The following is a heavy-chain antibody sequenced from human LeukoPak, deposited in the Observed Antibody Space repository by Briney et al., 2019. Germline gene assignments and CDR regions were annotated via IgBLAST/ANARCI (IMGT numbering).Heavy chain of an antibody. V-gene: IGHV1-8*03. CDR1: GGTFSSYA. D-gene: IGHD3-3*01. Sequence: GSSVKVSCKASGGTFSSYAINWVRQATGRGLEWMGCMNPNSGNTGYAQKFQGRVTITRNTSISTAYMELSSLRSEDTAVYYCARGRLGDFWSGYYLYYYYYYMDVWGKGTTVTVSS. J-gene: IGHJ6*03. CDR2: MNPNSGNT. CDR3: ARGRLGDFWSGYYLYYYYYYMDV.